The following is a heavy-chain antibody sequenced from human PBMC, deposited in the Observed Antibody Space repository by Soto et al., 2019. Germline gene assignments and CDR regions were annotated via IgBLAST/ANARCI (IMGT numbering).Heavy chain of an antibody. Sequence: QVQLVQSGAEEKKPGASVKVSCKASGYTFTGYAMHWVRQAPGQRLEWMGWINDGNGNTKYTQKLQGRVTITRDTSARLASRQLSSLGTEDTAVDYWARAVAVPADVDYWGQGTLVTVSS. CDR2: INDGNGNT. CDR3: ARAVAVPADVDY. D-gene: IGHD6-19*01. CDR1: GYTFTGYA. V-gene: IGHV1-3*05. J-gene: IGHJ4*02.